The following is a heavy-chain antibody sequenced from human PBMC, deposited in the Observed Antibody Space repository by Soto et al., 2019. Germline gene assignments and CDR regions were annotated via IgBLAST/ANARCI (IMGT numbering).Heavy chain of an antibody. Sequence: GASVKVSCKASGYTFTSYAIHWVRQAPGQRLEWMGWINAGNGNTEYSQTFQGRVTITRDTSASTAYMELSSLRSEDTAVYYCARTYCSGAGCNSHLGGYWGQGTLVTVSS. J-gene: IGHJ4*02. CDR1: GYTFTSYA. D-gene: IGHD2-15*01. CDR2: INAGNGNT. CDR3: ARTYCSGAGCNSHLGGY. V-gene: IGHV1-3*01.